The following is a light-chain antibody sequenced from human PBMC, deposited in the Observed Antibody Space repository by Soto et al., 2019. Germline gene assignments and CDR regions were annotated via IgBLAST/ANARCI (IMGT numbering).Light chain of an antibody. J-gene: IGKJ1*01. CDR1: QSVSATY. CDR3: QHYGTSTRT. CDR2: AAS. V-gene: IGKV3-20*01. Sequence: EIVLTQSPGTLSLSPGESATLSCRATQSVSATYLAWYQQKPGQAPRLLIYAASSRATDIPDRFSGSGSGTDFTLAISRLEPEDFAVYWCQHYGTSTRTFGQGTKVEI.